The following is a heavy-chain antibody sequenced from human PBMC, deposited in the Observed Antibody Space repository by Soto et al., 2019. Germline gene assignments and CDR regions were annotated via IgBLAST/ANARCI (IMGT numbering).Heavy chain of an antibody. CDR2: ISSSSSYI. CDR1: GFTFSSYS. D-gene: IGHD6-13*01. Sequence: GGSLRLSCAASGFTFSSYSMNWVRQAPGKGLEWVSSISSSSSYIYYADSVKGRFTISRDNAKNSLYLQMNSLRAEDTAVYYCARGIAAAGPNAFDIWGQGTMVTVSS. J-gene: IGHJ3*02. CDR3: ARGIAAAGPNAFDI. V-gene: IGHV3-21*01.